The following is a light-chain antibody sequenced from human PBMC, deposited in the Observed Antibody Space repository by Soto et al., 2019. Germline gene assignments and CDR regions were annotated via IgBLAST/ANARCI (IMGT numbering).Light chain of an antibody. CDR1: HDVSRN. J-gene: IGKJ4*01. CDR3: QQYNSMLS. CDR2: DAS. V-gene: IGKV1-33*01. Sequence: DIQMTQSPSSLYASVGDRVTIACQSSHDVSRNLNWFQQKPGEAPKLMIYDASNLERGVPSRFTDRGSGTHFAFTISSRQTEDDAAYYCQQYNSMLSIGGGT.